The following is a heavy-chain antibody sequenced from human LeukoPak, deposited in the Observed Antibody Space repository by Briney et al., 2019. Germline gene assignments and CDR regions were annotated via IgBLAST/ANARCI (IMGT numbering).Heavy chain of an antibody. CDR1: GGTFSSYA. Sequence: GASVKVSCKASGGTFSSYAISWVRQAPGQGLEWMGGIIPIFGTANYAQKFQGRVTITADKSTSTAYMEPSSLRSEDTAVYYCARFYSGYGNYYYYMDVWGKGTTVTVSS. D-gene: IGHD5-12*01. CDR3: ARFYSGYGNYYYYMDV. J-gene: IGHJ6*03. V-gene: IGHV1-69*06. CDR2: IIPIFGTA.